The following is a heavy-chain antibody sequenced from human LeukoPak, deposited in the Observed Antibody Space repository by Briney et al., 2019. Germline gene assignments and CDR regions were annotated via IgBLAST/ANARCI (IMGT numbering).Heavy chain of an antibody. V-gene: IGHV3-23*01. CDR2: IDISGDGT. CDR1: GFTFSSYA. Sequence: GGSLRLSCAASGFTFSSYAMSWVRQAPGQGLQWVSSIDISGDGTAYADAVKGRFTISKDDSRSTLYLQMNDLRVEDSAIYYCANEIRPNDYWGQGTLVTVSS. J-gene: IGHJ4*02. CDR3: ANEIRPNDY.